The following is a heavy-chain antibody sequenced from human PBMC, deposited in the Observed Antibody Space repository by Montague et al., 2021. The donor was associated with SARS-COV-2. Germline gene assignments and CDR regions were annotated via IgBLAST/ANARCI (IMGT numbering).Heavy chain of an antibody. CDR1: GGSIDSFY. Sequence: SETRSLTCTVSGGSIDSFYWSWIRRPPGKGLEWIGCIFHSGRTXXXPSXXXRVSMSVDTSKNQVSLRLSSLTAADTAVYYCARGGYYDNTGYYSDYYYNMDVWGQGTTVTVSS. V-gene: IGHV4-59*01. CDR3: ARGGYYDNTGYYSDYYYNMDV. D-gene: IGHD3-22*01. J-gene: IGHJ6*02. CDR2: IFHSGRT.